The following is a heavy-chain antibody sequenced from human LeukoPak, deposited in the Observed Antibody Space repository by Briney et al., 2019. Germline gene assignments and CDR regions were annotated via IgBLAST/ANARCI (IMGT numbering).Heavy chain of an antibody. J-gene: IGHJ4*02. Sequence: GGSLRLSCAASGFTFSSYAMHWVRQAPGKGLEWVAVISYDGNHIFYADSVKGRSTISRDNSKNTLYLQMNSLTTEDTAVYYCARCGGDCYTSTPGFDYWGQGTLVTVSS. CDR1: GFTFSSYA. D-gene: IGHD2-21*02. CDR3: ARCGGDCYTSTPGFDY. V-gene: IGHV3-30*04. CDR2: ISYDGNHI.